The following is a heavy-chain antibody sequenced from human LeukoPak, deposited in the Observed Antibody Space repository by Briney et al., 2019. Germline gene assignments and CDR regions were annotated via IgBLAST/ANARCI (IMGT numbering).Heavy chain of an antibody. CDR2: IYYSGST. CDR3: ARENTYYYGSGSYQTQYFDY. D-gene: IGHD3-10*01. J-gene: IGHJ4*02. CDR1: GGSISSGDYY. Sequence: SETLSLTCTVSGGSISSGDYYWHWIRQPPGKGLEWIGNIYYSGSTYYNPSLKSRVTISVDTSKTQFSLKLSSVTAADTAVYYCARENTYYYGSGSYQTQYFDYWGQGTLVTVSS. V-gene: IGHV4-30-4*01.